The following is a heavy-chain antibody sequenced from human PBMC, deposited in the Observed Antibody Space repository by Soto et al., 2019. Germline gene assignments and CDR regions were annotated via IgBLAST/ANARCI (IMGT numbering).Heavy chain of an antibody. Sequence: WGSLRLSCAASGLTFSSYSMNWVRQAPGKGLEWVSSISGSGNYTHYADFLRGRFTISRDNAKTSLYLQMNSLRAEDTAVYYCAREGINNSNDYYFGSQGKGTVVAVSS. D-gene: IGHD1-20*01. CDR2: ISGSGNYT. CDR3: AREGINNSNDYYFGS. V-gene: IGHV3-21*01. CDR1: GLTFSSYS. J-gene: IGHJ4*02.